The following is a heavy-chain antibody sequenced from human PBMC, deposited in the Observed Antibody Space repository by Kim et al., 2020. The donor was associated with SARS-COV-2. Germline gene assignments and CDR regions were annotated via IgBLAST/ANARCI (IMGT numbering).Heavy chain of an antibody. J-gene: IGHJ6*01. D-gene: IGHD3-9*01. V-gene: IGHV1-2*04. CDR3: ARGGPYYVILTGYYTGSAYFCCYGVEA. CDR2: INPNSGGT. Sequence: ASVKVSCKASGYTFTGYYMHWVRQAPGQGLEWMGWINPNSGGTNYAQKFQGWVTMTRDTSISTAYMELSRLRSDDTAVYYCARGGPYYVILTGYYTGSAYFCCYGVEACGPGSTVTLSS. CDR1: GYTFTGYY.